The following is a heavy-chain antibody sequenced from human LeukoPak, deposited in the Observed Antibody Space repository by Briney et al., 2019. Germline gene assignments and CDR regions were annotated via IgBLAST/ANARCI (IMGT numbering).Heavy chain of an antibody. CDR3: ARVQHSAFDH. CDR2: IYSGGST. J-gene: IGHJ4*02. Sequence: GGSLRLSCAASGLSVSGNYMSWVRQAPGGGLEWVSIIYSGGSTYYADSVKGRFTISRDNSKNTLYLQVNSLRAEDTAVYYCARVQHSAFDHWGQGTLVTVSS. V-gene: IGHV3-66*01. CDR1: GLSVSGNY.